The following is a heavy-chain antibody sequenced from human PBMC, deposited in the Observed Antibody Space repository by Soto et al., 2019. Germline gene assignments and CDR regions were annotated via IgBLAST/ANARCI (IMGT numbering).Heavy chain of an antibody. Sequence: SETLSLTCTVSGGSISSVDYYWSCIRQPPGKGLEWIGYIYYSGSTYYNPSLKSRVTISVDTSKNQFSLKLSSVTAADTAVYYCASLKFGYSTFDPWGQGTLVTVSS. V-gene: IGHV4-30-4*01. CDR2: IYYSGST. J-gene: IGHJ5*02. CDR1: GGSISSVDYY. D-gene: IGHD5-18*01. CDR3: ASLKFGYSTFDP.